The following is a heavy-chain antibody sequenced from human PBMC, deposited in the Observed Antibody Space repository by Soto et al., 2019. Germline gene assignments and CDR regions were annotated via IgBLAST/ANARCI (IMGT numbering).Heavy chain of an antibody. J-gene: IGHJ6*02. Sequence: PGESLKISCNGSGYIFTSYWIGWVRQMPGKGLEWMGIIYPGDSDTRYSPSFQGQVTISADKSISTAYLQWSSLRAEDTGVYYCAREIDSNYDGMDVWGQGTTVTVSS. CDR1: GYIFTSYW. V-gene: IGHV5-51*01. CDR3: AREIDSNYDGMDV. CDR2: IYPGDSDT. D-gene: IGHD4-4*01.